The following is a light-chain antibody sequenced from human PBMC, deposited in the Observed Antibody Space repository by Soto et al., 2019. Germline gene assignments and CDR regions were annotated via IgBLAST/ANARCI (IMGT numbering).Light chain of an antibody. CDR3: HQRQSWPRK. V-gene: IGKV3-11*01. CDR1: QAVNTR. Sequence: EIVLTQSLATLSSFPGDRVTLSCRASQAVNTRLAWYQHKPGQAPRLLIYLTSNRAAGIPARFSGSGSETDFTLTISDVEPEDFAVYYCHQRQSWPRKFGQGTKVDIK. CDR2: LTS. J-gene: IGKJ1*01.